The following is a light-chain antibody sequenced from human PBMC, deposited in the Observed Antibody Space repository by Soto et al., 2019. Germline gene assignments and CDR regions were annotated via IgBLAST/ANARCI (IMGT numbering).Light chain of an antibody. Sequence: ETVMTQSSATLSVSPGERATLSCRASQSVSSNLAWYQQKPGQAPRLLIYAASTRATGIPARFSGSGSGTEFTLTISSLQSEDFAVYYCQQYSNWPYTFGQGTKLEIK. J-gene: IGKJ2*01. CDR2: AAS. V-gene: IGKV3-15*01. CDR1: QSVSSN. CDR3: QQYSNWPYT.